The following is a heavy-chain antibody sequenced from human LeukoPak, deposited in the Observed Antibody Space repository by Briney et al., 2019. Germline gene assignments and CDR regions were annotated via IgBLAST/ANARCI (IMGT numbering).Heavy chain of an antibody. V-gene: IGHV5-10-1*01. D-gene: IGHD2-2*01. Sequence: GESLRISCKGSGYSFTSYWISWVRQMPGKGLEWMGRIDPSDSYTNYSPSFQGHVTISADKSISTAYLQWSSLKASDTAMYYRASHCSSTSCYRYFDYWGQGTLVTVSS. J-gene: IGHJ4*02. CDR1: GYSFTSYW. CDR3: ASHCSSTSCYRYFDY. CDR2: IDPSDSYT.